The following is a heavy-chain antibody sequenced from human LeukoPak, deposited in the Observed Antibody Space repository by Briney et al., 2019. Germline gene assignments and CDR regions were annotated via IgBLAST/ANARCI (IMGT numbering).Heavy chain of an antibody. J-gene: IGHJ6*02. D-gene: IGHD2-2*01. CDR1: GYTFTGRY. V-gene: IGHV1-2*02. CDR2: VNPNTGDT. CDR3: ARSIDSCCYFHGMDA. Sequence: ASVKVSCKGSGYTFTGRYLHWVRQAPGQGPEWMGWVNPNTGDTSYAQKFQGRVTMTRDTSINTAYMELSGLTSDDTAVYFCARSIDSCCYFHGMDAWGQGTTVTVSS.